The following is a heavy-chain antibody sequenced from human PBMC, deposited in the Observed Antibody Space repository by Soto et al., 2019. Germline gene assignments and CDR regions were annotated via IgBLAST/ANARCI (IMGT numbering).Heavy chain of an antibody. Sequence: QLQLQESGPGLVKPSETLSLTCIVSGDSISSSSYYWVWIRQPPGKGLEWIGSIYYSGTTYYNPSLKSRVTISIDTSKNQFSLKVSSLTAADTAVYYCAKTGPYDILTYWYFDLWGRGTLVTVSS. D-gene: IGHD3-9*01. CDR3: AKTGPYDILTYWYFDL. CDR2: IYYSGTT. CDR1: GDSISSSSYY. V-gene: IGHV4-39*01. J-gene: IGHJ2*01.